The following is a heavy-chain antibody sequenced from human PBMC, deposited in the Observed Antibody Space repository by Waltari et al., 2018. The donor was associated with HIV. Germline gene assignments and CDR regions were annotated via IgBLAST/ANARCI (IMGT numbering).Heavy chain of an antibody. Sequence: QVQLQESGPGLVKPSRTLSLTCTVSSGSITSGNYYWSWIRQPAGKGLEWIGRVYTSGSTNYNPALKNRVTISIATSRNQFSLRLSSVAAADTAVYYCARALDYYESGSFPLWFFDVWGRGTLVTVSS. J-gene: IGHJ2*01. CDR3: ARALDYYESGSFPLWFFDV. CDR2: VYTSGST. D-gene: IGHD3-10*01. CDR1: SGSITSGNYY. V-gene: IGHV4-61*02.